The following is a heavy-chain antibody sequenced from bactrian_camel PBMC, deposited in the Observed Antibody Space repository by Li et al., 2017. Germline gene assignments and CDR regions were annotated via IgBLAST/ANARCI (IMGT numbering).Heavy chain of an antibody. J-gene: IGHJ4*01. D-gene: IGHD6*01. CDR2: IYSDGSKT. CDR3: ATDFVRSGAY. CDR1: GFTFSLYY. Sequence: VQLVESGGGLVQPRGSLRLSCGAFGFTFSLYYMSWVRQAPGKGLEWVSSIYSDGSKTLYADSVKGRFTISRDNTKNTVYLQMNSLKSEDTALYYCATDFVRSGAYWGQGTQVTVS. V-gene: IGHV3-2*01.